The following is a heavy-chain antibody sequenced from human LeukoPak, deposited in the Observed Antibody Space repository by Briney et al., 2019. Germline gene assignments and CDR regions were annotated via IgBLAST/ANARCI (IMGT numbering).Heavy chain of an antibody. J-gene: IGHJ4*02. Sequence: SETLSLTCTVSGGSISSSTYYWGWIRQPPWKGLEWIGTMHYSGSTYYNPSLKSRVTISVDTSKNQFSLKLSSVTAADTAVYYCARQKLIGGWKADYWGQGTLVTVSS. V-gene: IGHV4-39*01. CDR1: GGSISSSTYY. CDR2: MHYSGST. D-gene: IGHD3-16*01. CDR3: ARQKLIGGWKADY.